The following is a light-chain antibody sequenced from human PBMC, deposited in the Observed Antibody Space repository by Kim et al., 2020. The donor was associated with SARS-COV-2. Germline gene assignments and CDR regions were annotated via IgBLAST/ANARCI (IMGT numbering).Light chain of an antibody. CDR3: QSYDGTLSGRV. CDR2: DNA. Sequence: QSVLTQPPSVSGAPGQTVTISCAGSTSNIGAGYDVHWYQHLPGRVPRLLMYDNAKRPSGVPDRFTGSKSGTSASLAISGLQAEDEADYYCQSYDGTLSGRVFGGGTKLTVL. CDR1: TSNIGAGYD. V-gene: IGLV1-40*01. J-gene: IGLJ3*02.